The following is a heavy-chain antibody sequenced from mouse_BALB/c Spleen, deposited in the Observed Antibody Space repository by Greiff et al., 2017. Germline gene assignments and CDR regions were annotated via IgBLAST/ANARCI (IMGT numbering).Heavy chain of an antibody. V-gene: IGHV5-9*03. CDR3: ARPLTTVVATDAMDY. J-gene: IGHJ4*01. CDR2: ISSGGGNT. D-gene: IGHD1-1*01. Sequence: EVKVVESGGGLVKPGGSLKLSCAASGFTFSSYTMSWVRQTPEKRLEWVATISSGGGNTYYPDSVKGRFTISRDNAKNNLYLQMSSLRSEDTAMYYCARPLTTVVATDAMDYWGQGTSVTVSS. CDR1: GFTFSSYT.